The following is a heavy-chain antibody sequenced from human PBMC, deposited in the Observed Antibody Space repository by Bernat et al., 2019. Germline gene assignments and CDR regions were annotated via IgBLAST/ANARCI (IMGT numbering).Heavy chain of an antibody. J-gene: IGHJ6*02. CDR1: GFTFSSYA. Sequence: QVQLVESGGGVVQPGRSLRLSCAASGFTFSSYAMHWVRQAPGKGLEWVAVISYDGSNKYYADSVKGRFTISRDNSKNTLYLQMNSLRAEDTAVYYCAREGFVGDTIFGVVINNGMDVWGQGTTVTVSS. CDR2: ISYDGSNK. D-gene: IGHD3-3*01. V-gene: IGHV3-30-3*01. CDR3: AREGFVGDTIFGVVINNGMDV.